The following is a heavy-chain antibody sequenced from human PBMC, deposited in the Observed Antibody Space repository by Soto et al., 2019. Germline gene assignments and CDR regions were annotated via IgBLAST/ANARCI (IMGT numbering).Heavy chain of an antibody. J-gene: IGHJ5*02. Sequence: SETLSLTCAVYGGSFSGYYWSWIRQPPGKGLEWIGEINHSGSTNYNPSLKSRVTISIDRTKKQFSLKLKSVTAADTAVYFCARTMTTSGWFDPWGQGTLVTVSS. CDR2: INHSGST. D-gene: IGHD4-17*01. CDR3: ARTMTTSGWFDP. CDR1: GGSFSGYY. V-gene: IGHV4-34*01.